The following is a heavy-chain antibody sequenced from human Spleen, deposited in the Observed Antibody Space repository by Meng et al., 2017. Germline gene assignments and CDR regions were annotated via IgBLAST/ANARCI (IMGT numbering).Heavy chain of an antibody. Sequence: QVPLVQSGSELKEPGASVKVSCQASGYTFTSYAVNWVRQAPGQGLEGMGWINTKTGNPTYAPSLTGRFVLSLDTSVNTTYLQISSLKPEDTAVFYCARARYCSGGSCYSDHWGQGTLVTVSS. CDR1: GYTFTSYA. D-gene: IGHD2-15*01. CDR2: INTKTGNP. J-gene: IGHJ4*02. V-gene: IGHV7-4-1*02. CDR3: ARARYCSGGSCYSDH.